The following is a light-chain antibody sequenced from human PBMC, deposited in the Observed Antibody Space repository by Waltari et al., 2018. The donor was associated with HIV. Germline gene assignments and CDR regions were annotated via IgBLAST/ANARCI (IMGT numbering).Light chain of an antibody. CDR2: GTS. CDR3: QQFDDWEYT. CDR1: KSVNRYY. J-gene: IGKJ2*01. Sequence: VQTQSPRALYLSPGANVSLPCRASKSVNRYYLAWYQQRRGQPPPLLLSGTSVRAPGVPGRFSGSGSGTVFTLTITGLEPEDFTTYLCQQFDDWEYTFGQGTQLDLK. V-gene: IGKV3-20*01.